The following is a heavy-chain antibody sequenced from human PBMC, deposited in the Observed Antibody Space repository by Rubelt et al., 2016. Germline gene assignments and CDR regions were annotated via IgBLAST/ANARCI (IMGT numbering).Heavy chain of an antibody. CDR1: GFTFSSYS. J-gene: IGHJ4*02. CDR2: ISGSGGST. CDR3: AKGQGIAVAGLDY. D-gene: IGHD6-19*01. Sequence: EVQLLESGGGLVQPGGSLRLSCAASGFTFSSYSMNWVRQAPGKGLEWVSAISGSGGSTYYADSVKGRFTISRDNSKNTLYLQMNSLRAEDTAVYYCAKGQGIAVAGLDYWGQGTLVTVSS. V-gene: IGHV3-23*01.